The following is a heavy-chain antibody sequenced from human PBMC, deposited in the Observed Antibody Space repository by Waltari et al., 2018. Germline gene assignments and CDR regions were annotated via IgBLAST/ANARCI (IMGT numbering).Heavy chain of an antibody. D-gene: IGHD2-15*01. CDR2: IYYRGIT. CDR3: ARLTQDIVVVVAADWFFDL. J-gene: IGHJ2*01. Sequence: QEQLQESGPGLVKPSETLSLTCTVSNGSISSYSYYWGWIRQPPGKGLEWIGSIYYRGITFYNPSLESRVTISIDRSKNQFSLKLNSVTAADTAVYSCARLTQDIVVVVAADWFFDLWGRGTLVTVSS. V-gene: IGHV4-39*07. CDR1: NGSISSYSYY.